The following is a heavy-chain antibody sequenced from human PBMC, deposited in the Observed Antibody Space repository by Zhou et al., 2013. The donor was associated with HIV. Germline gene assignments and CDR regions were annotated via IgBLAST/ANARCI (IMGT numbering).Heavy chain of an antibody. D-gene: IGHD2-2*01. V-gene: IGHV1-69*05. CDR1: GGTFTDYP. CDR2: IIPIFGTA. CDR3: ARDLLPTTSWTDSYYYGMDV. J-gene: IGHJ6*02. Sequence: QVQLVQSGAEVKKPGSSVKVSCKSSGGTFTDYPISWVRQAPGQGLEWVGGIIPIFGTANYAQKFQGRVTITTDESTSTAYMELSSLRSEDTAVYYCARDLLPTTSWTDSYYYGMDVWGPGTTVTVAS.